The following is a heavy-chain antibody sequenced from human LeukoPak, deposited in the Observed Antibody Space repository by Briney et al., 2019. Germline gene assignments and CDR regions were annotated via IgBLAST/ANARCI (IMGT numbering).Heavy chain of an antibody. Sequence: ASVKVSCKASGYTFSGYYMNWVRQAPGQGLEGMGWINPKRGGKNYAQKFKGRVTMTRDRDISTAYMELSRLRFDDTAVYCCARANWNVPWGAFDIWGQGTMVTVSS. J-gene: IGHJ3*02. CDR1: GYTFSGYY. CDR3: ARANWNVPWGAFDI. CDR2: INPKRGGK. V-gene: IGHV1-2*02. D-gene: IGHD1-1*01.